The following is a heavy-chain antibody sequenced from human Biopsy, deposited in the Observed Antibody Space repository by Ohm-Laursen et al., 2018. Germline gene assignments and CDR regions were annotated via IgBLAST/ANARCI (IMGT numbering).Heavy chain of an antibody. D-gene: IGHD6-19*01. V-gene: IGHV4-34*01. Sequence: SETLSFTCAVYGGSFSGYYWSWIRQPPGKGLEWIGEINHSGSTNYNPSRKSRVTITVDTSKNQFSLKLSSVTAADPAVYYCARGRLRAVARFDYWGQGTLVTVSS. CDR3: ARGRLRAVARFDY. CDR1: GGSFSGYY. CDR2: INHSGST. J-gene: IGHJ4*02.